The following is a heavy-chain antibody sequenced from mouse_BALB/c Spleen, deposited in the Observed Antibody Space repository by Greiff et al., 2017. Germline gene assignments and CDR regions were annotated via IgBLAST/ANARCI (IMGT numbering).Heavy chain of an antibody. J-gene: IGHJ3*01. CDR3: ATYDYDEGAWFAY. D-gene: IGHD2-4*01. CDR1: GYSITSGYY. V-gene: IGHV3-6*02. Sequence: VQLKESGPGLVKPSQSLSLTCSVTGYSITSGYYWNWIRQFPGNKLEWMGYISYDGSNNYNPSPKNRISITRDTSKNQFFLKLNSVTTEDTATYYCATYDYDEGAWFAYWGQGTLVTVSA. CDR2: ISYDGSN.